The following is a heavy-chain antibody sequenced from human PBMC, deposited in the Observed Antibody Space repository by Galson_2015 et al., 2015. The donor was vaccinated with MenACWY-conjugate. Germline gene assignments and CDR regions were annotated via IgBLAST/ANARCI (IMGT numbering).Heavy chain of an antibody. Sequence: PALVKPTQTLTLPCTFSGFSLRTGGVGVGWIRQPPGKDLEWLALIPWNDGQRYSPSLKSRLTITEDTSKNQVVLTMTNMDSVDTATYHCAHRLTMTRGAPYSYGMTSGAKGPRSPSP. D-gene: IGHD3-10*01. J-gene: IGHJ6*02. CDR3: AHRLTMTRGAPYSYGMTS. CDR2: IPWNDGQ. CDR1: GFSLRTGGVG. V-gene: IGHV2-5*01.